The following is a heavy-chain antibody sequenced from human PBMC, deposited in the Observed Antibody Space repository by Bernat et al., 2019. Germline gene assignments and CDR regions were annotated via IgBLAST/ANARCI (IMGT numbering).Heavy chain of an antibody. J-gene: IGHJ3*02. D-gene: IGHD3-22*01. CDR2: INAGNGNT. Sequence: QVQLVQSGAEVKKPGASVKVSCKASGYTFTSYAMHWVRQAPGQRLEWMGWINAGNGNTKYSQKFQGRVTITRDTSASTAYMELRSMRAEDTAVYYCARGDSSGHDAFDIWGQGTMVTVSS. V-gene: IGHV1-3*01. CDR3: ARGDSSGHDAFDI. CDR1: GYTFTSYA.